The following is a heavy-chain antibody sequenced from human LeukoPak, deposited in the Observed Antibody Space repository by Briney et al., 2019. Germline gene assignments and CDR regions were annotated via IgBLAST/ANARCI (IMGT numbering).Heavy chain of an antibody. CDR1: GGTFSSYA. CDR3: AREGYCSGGSCYEDY. J-gene: IGHJ4*02. D-gene: IGHD2-15*01. Sequence: GASVKVSCKASGGTFSSYAISWVRQAPGQGLEWMGGIIPIFGTANYAQKFQGRVTITADESTSRAYMELSSLRSEDTAVYYCAREGYCSGGSCYEDYWGQGTLVTVSS. CDR2: IIPIFGTA. V-gene: IGHV1-69*13.